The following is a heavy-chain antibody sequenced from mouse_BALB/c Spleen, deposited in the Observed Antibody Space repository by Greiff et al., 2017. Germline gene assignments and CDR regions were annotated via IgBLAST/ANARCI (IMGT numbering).Heavy chain of an antibody. CDR3: ARHGELGGNYLFAY. J-gene: IGHJ3*01. D-gene: IGHD2-1*01. Sequence: EVQLVESGGDLVKPGGSLKLSCAASGFTFSSYGMSWVRQTPDKRLEWVATISSGGSYTYYPDSVKGRFTISRDNAKNTLYLQMSSLKSEDTAMYYCARHGELGGNYLFAYWGQGTLVTVSA. CDR2: ISSGGSYT. V-gene: IGHV5-6*01. CDR1: GFTFSSYG.